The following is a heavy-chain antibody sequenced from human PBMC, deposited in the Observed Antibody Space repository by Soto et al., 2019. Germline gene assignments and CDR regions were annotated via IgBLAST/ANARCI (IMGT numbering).Heavy chain of an antibody. Sequence: ASVKVSCKASGYTFTSYGISWVRQAPGQGLEWMGWISAYNGNTNYAQKLQGRVTMTTDTSTGTAYMELRSLRSDDTAVYYCARDRRDVLRYFDWLSPFDYWGQGTLVTVSS. CDR1: GYTFTSYG. V-gene: IGHV1-18*04. J-gene: IGHJ4*02. CDR3: ARDRRDVLRYFDWLSPFDY. CDR2: ISAYNGNT. D-gene: IGHD3-9*01.